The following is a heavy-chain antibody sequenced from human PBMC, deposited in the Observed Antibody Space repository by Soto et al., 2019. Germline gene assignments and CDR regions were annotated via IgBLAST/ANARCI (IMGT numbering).Heavy chain of an antibody. CDR2: ISYDGSNK. CDR3: TKGWGYCSGGSCYFVPYYEYYGMDV. D-gene: IGHD2-15*01. J-gene: IGHJ6*01. CDR1: GFTFSSYG. V-gene: IGHV3-30*18. Sequence: QVQLVESGGGVVQHGRSLRLSCAASGFTFSSYGMHWVRQAPGKGLEWVAVISYDGSNKYYADSVKGRFTISRDNSKNTLYLQMNSLRAEDTAVYYCTKGWGYCSGGSCYFVPYYEYYGMDVWGQGTKVIVSS.